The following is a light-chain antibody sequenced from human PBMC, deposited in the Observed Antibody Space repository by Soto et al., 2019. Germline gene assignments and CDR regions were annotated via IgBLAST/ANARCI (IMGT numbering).Light chain of an antibody. CDR1: QSVSSN. V-gene: IGKV3-15*01. CDR2: GAS. J-gene: IGKJ1*01. Sequence: EIVMTQSPATLSVSPGERATLSCRASQSVSSNLAWYQQKPGQAPRLLIFGASTRAPGIPARFSGSGSGTEFTLTISSLQSEDFAVYYCQQYITWPRPFGQGTKVELK. CDR3: QQYITWPRP.